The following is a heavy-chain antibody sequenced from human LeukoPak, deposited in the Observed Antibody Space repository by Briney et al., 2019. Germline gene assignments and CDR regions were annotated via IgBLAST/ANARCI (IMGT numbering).Heavy chain of an antibody. J-gene: IGHJ4*02. Sequence: ASVKVSCKASGYTFTSYGISWVRQAPGQGLEWMGWINPNSGGTNYAQKFQGRVTMTRDTSISTAYMELSRLRSDDTAVYYCARVGQWLSRGFGYWGQGTLVTVSS. D-gene: IGHD6-19*01. CDR1: GYTFTSYG. CDR3: ARVGQWLSRGFGY. V-gene: IGHV1-2*02. CDR2: INPNSGGT.